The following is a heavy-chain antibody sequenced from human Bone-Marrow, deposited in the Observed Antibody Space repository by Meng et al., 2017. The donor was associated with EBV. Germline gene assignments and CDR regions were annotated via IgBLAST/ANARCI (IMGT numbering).Heavy chain of an antibody. CDR1: GYTFTGYY. CDR2: INPNSGDT. J-gene: IGHJ4*02. CDR3: ARAKAAAAGTLIDY. D-gene: IGHD6-13*01. Sequence: QVHLLQYGAEVQRPGHSGKVSCNASGYTFTGYYMHWVRQAPGQGLEWMGRINPNSGDTNYAQKFQGRVTMTRDTSISTAYMELSRLRSDDTAVYYCARAKAAAAGTLIDYWGQGTLVTVSS. V-gene: IGHV1-2*06.